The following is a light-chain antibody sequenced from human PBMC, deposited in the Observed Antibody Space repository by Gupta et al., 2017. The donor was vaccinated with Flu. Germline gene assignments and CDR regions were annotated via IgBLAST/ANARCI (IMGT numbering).Light chain of an antibody. Sequence: NCKSSQSVLYSSNNKNYLAWYQQKPGQPPKLLIYWASTRESGFPDRFSGSGSGTDFTLPISSLQAEDVAVYYCQQYYSTPYTFGQGTKLEIK. CDR3: QQYYSTPYT. J-gene: IGKJ2*01. V-gene: IGKV4-1*01. CDR2: WAS. CDR1: QSVLYSSNNKNY.